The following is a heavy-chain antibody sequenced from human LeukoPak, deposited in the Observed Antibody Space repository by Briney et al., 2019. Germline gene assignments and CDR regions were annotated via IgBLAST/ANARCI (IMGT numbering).Heavy chain of an antibody. CDR3: ASGYYYDSSGPGGYFDY. V-gene: IGHV1-69*13. CDR1: GGTFSSYA. CDR2: IIPILGTA. Sequence: ASVKVSCKASGGTFSSYAISWVRQAPGQGLEWMGGIIPILGTANYAQKFQGRVTITADESTSTAYMELSSLRSEDTAVYYCASGYYYDSSGPGGYFDYWGQGTLVTVSS. J-gene: IGHJ4*02. D-gene: IGHD3-22*01.